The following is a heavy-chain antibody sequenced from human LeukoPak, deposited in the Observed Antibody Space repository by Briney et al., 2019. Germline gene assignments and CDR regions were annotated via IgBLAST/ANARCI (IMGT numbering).Heavy chain of an antibody. D-gene: IGHD2-15*01. CDR3: ARTPWPDGGNDY. CDR1: GGSFSGYY. Sequence: PSETLSLTCAVYGGSFSGYYWSWIRQPPGKGLEWIGEINHSGRTNYNPSLTSRVTISVDTSKNQFSLKLSSVTAADTAVYYCARTPWPDGGNDYWGQGTLVTVSS. J-gene: IGHJ4*02. V-gene: IGHV4-34*01. CDR2: INHSGRT.